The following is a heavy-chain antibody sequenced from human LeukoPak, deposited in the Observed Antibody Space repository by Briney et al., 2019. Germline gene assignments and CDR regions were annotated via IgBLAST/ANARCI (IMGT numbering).Heavy chain of an antibody. CDR1: GFTFSSYG. V-gene: IGHV3-30*03. D-gene: IGHD6-13*01. CDR3: ARVYSRSSMYFDY. Sequence: PGGSLRLSCAASGFTFSSYGMHWVRRAPGKGLEWVAVISYDGSNKYYADSVKGRFTISRDNSKNTLYLQMNSLRAEDTAVYYCARVYSRSSMYFDYWGQGTLVTVSS. J-gene: IGHJ4*02. CDR2: ISYDGSNK.